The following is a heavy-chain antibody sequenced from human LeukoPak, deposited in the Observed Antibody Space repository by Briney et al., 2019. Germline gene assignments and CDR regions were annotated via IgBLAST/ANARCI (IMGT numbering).Heavy chain of an antibody. CDR2: INPNSGGT. CDR1: GYTFTGYY. CDR3: ARGPMWELEVGPDY. Sequence: SVKVSCKASGYTFTGYYMHWVRQAPGQGLEWMGWINPNSGGTNYAQKFQGGVTMTRDTSISTAYMELSRLRSDDTAVYYCARGPMWELEVGPDYWGQGTLVTVSS. V-gene: IGHV1-2*02. D-gene: IGHD1-26*01. J-gene: IGHJ4*02.